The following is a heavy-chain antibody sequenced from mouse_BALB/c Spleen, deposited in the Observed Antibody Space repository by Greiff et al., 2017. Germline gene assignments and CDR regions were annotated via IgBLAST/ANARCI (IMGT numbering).Heavy chain of an antibody. D-gene: IGHD2-2*01. CDR3: ERRGYDGYFDV. CDR1: EYEFPSHD. CDR2: INSDGGST. V-gene: IGHV5-2*01. J-gene: IGHJ1*01. Sequence: EVQVVQSGGGLVQPGESLKLSCESTEYEFPSHDMSWVRKTPEKRLELVAAINSDGGSTYYPDTMERRIIISRDNTNKTLYLQMSSLRTEDEAFECCERRGYDGYFDVWGAGTTVTVSS.